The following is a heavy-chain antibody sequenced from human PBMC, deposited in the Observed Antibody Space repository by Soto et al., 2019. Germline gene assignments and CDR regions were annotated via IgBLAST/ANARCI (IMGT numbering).Heavy chain of an antibody. CDR3: ASWDDSSGYLRGNFDY. V-gene: IGHV1-69*13. CDR2: IIPIFGTA. D-gene: IGHD3-22*01. Sequence: SVKVSCKASGGTFSSYAISWVRQAPGQGLEWMGGIIPIFGTANYAQKFQGRVTITADESTSTAYMELSSLRSEDTAVYYCASWDDSSGYLRGNFDYWGQGTLVTVSS. CDR1: GGTFSSYA. J-gene: IGHJ4*02.